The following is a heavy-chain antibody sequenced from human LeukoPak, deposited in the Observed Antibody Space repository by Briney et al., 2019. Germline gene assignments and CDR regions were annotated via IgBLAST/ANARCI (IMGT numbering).Heavy chain of an antibody. J-gene: IGHJ6*03. CDR1: GGFITSHS. Sequence: SETLSLTCTVSGGFITSHSWSWIRQPPGKGLEWIGYSDYRGGTKYNHSLKSRVSMSLETSTNHSSLKLSSVNAADTAVYYRARVPAGTMGYFYYMDVWGKATTVTVSS. V-gene: IGHV4-59*11. CDR3: ARVPAGTMGYFYYMDV. D-gene: IGHD3-10*01. CDR2: SDYRGGT.